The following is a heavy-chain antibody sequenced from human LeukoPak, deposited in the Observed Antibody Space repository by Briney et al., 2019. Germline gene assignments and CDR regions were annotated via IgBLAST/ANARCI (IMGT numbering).Heavy chain of an antibody. CDR1: GGSISSYY. CDR2: IYYSGST. D-gene: IGHD3-9*01. V-gene: IGHV4-59*12. J-gene: IGHJ6*03. Sequence: SETLSLTCTVSGGSISSYYWSWIRQPPGKGLEWIGYIYYSGSTNYNPSLKSRLTISVDMSKNQVSLKLSSVTAADTAVYYCARDVREYYDILTGYYDYYYYYMDVWGKGTTVTVSS. CDR3: ARDVREYYDILTGYYDYYYYYMDV.